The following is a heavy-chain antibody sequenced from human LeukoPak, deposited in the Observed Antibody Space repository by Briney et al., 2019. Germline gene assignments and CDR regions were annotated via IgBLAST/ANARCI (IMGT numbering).Heavy chain of an antibody. V-gene: IGHV3-30*04. CDR2: ISYDGSNK. D-gene: IGHD6-19*01. J-gene: IGHJ4*02. CDR3: ARDGVAGMIGSYFDY. Sequence: PGGSLRLSCAASGFTFSSYAMHWVRQAPGKGLEWVAVISYDGSNKYYADSVKGRFTISRDNSKNTLYLQMNSLRAEDTAVYYCARDGVAGMIGSYFDYWGQGTLVTVSS. CDR1: GFTFSSYA.